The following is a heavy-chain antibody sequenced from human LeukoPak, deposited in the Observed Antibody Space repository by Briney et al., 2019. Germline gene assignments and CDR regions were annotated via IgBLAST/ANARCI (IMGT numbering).Heavy chain of an antibody. CDR2: ISGGGETT. CDR1: GFTFRNYA. J-gene: IGHJ4*02. CDR3: ASGWLQGLDY. V-gene: IGHV3-23*01. D-gene: IGHD5-24*01. Sequence: GGSLRLSCAASGFTFRNYAVNWVRQAPGKGLEWVSAISGGGETTFYTDSVKGRFTISRDNSKNTVYLQMNSLRAEDTAVYYCASGWLQGLDYWGQGTLVTVSS.